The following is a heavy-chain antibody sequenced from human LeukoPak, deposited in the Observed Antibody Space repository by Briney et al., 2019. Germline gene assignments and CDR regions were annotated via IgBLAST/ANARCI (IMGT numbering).Heavy chain of an antibody. V-gene: IGHV1-69*02. CDR3: ARPGWFGESSSWFDY. CDR2: IIPILGIA. Sequence: IIPILGIANYAQKFQGRVTITADKSTSTAYMELSSLRSEDTAVYYCARPGWFGESSSWFDYWGQGTLVTVSS. D-gene: IGHD3-10*01. J-gene: IGHJ4*02.